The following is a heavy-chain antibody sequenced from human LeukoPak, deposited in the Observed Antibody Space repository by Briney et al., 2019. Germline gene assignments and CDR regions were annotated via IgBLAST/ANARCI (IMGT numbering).Heavy chain of an antibody. Sequence: GGSLRLSCTASGFIFSTYSMRWVRQAPGKGLEWVSYISTTGAILYADSVKGRFTISRDNAKNSLYLQMNSVRDEDTAVYYCARDGWYYFDYWGQGTLVTVSS. CDR2: ISTTGAI. J-gene: IGHJ4*02. V-gene: IGHV3-48*02. CDR1: GFIFSTYS. D-gene: IGHD6-19*01. CDR3: ARDGWYYFDY.